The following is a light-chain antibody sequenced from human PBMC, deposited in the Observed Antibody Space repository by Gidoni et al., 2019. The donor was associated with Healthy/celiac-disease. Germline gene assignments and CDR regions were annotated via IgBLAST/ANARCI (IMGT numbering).Light chain of an antibody. CDR2: AGS. CDR3: QQSYRT. CDR1: QSISSY. J-gene: IGKJ1*01. Sequence: DIQMTQSPSSLSASVGDRVTITCRASQSISSYLNWYQQKPGKAPKLLIYAGSSLQSGVPSRFSGSGSGTDFTLTISSLQPEDFATYYCQQSYRTFGQGTKVEIK. V-gene: IGKV1-39*01.